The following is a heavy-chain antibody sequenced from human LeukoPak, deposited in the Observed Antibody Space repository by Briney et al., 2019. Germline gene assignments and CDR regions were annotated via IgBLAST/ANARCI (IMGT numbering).Heavy chain of an antibody. V-gene: IGHV3-48*01. Sequence: PGGSLRLSCAPSGFTFSRYSIHWVRQAPGKGLEWVSYISSGSSTIHYADSVKGRFTISRDNSKNTLYLQMNSLRAEDTAVYYCAKVGTYYYDSSGYYYEDWGQGTLVTVSS. D-gene: IGHD3-22*01. CDR2: ISSGSSTI. CDR1: GFTFSRYS. J-gene: IGHJ4*02. CDR3: AKVGTYYYDSSGYYYED.